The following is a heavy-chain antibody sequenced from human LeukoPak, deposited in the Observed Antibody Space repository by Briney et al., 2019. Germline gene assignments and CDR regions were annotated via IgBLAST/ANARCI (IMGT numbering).Heavy chain of an antibody. V-gene: IGHV3-23*01. J-gene: IGHJ4*02. D-gene: IGHD4-17*01. CDR2: INGGGDAT. CDR3: ARDRESAVTTFFDY. CDR1: GFTFNNNA. Sequence: GGSLRLSCTDSGFTFNNNAMSWVRQAPGKGLEWVSAINGGGDATEYTDSVKGRFTISRDNSKNTLYLQMNSLRAEDTAVYYCARDRESAVTTFFDYWGQGTLVTVSS.